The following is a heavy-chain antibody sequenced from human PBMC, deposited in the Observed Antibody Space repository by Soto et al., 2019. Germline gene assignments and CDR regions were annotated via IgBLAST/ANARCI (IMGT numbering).Heavy chain of an antibody. J-gene: IGHJ4*02. CDR3: AKDVTGTTPY. Sequence: GGSLRLSCAASGFTFSSYSMHWVRQAPGKGLEWVAVISYDGRMKYYAESVKGRFTISRDNSKNTLYVQMNSLRAEDTAAYYCAKDVTGTTPYWGEGTLVTVSS. D-gene: IGHD1-20*01. CDR1: GFTFSSYS. CDR2: ISYDGRMK. V-gene: IGHV3-30*18.